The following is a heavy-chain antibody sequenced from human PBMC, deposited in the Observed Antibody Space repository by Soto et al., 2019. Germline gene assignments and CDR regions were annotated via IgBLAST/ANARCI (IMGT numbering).Heavy chain of an antibody. D-gene: IGHD5-12*01. Sequence: QVQLVQSGAEVKKPGSSVKVSCKASGGTFSSYAISWVRQAPGQGLEWMGGIIPIFGTANYAQKFQGRVTITADESTSTADMELSSLISQDTAVYYCARDLGSGYSNRFDPWGQGTLVTVSS. CDR1: GGTFSSYA. CDR3: ARDLGSGYSNRFDP. V-gene: IGHV1-69*01. CDR2: IIPIFGTA. J-gene: IGHJ5*02.